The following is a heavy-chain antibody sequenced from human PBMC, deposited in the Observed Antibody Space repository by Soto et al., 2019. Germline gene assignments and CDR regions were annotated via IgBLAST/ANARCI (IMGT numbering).Heavy chain of an antibody. Sequence: SETLSLTCIVSGVSISSSSYYWGWIRQPPGKGLEWIGSIYYSGRTYYNPSLKSRVSISVDTSKNQFSLRLSSVTAVDTAIYYCARLRGYCSGGSLYHFDCWGQGTLVTVSS. D-gene: IGHD2-15*01. CDR1: GVSISSSSYY. CDR3: ARLRGYCSGGSLYHFDC. V-gene: IGHV4-39*01. CDR2: IYYSGRT. J-gene: IGHJ4*02.